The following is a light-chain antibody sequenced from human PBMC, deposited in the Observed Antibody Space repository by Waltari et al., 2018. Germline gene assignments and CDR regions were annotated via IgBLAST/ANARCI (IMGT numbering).Light chain of an antibody. CDR1: SSNIGNNA. CDR2: YDD. V-gene: IGLV1-36*01. CDR3: AAWGDSLNGPV. Sequence: QSVLTQPPSVSEAPRQRVTISCSGSSSNIGNNAVNWYQQLPGKAPKLLIYYDDLLPSGVSDRFSGSKSVTSAALAISGLQSEDEADYYCAAWGDSLNGPVFGGGTKLTVL. J-gene: IGLJ2*01.